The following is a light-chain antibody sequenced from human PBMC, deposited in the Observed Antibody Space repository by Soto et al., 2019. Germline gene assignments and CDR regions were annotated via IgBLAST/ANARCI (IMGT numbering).Light chain of an antibody. Sequence: SVLTQPPSASGSPGQSVTISCTGTSSDVGGYNYVSWYQQHPGKAPKLMIYEVSKRPSGVPDRFSGSKSGNTASLTVSGLQAEDEADYSCCSFAGSYSYVFGSGTKVTVL. CDR1: SSDVGGYNY. CDR2: EVS. CDR3: CSFAGSYSYV. J-gene: IGLJ1*01. V-gene: IGLV2-8*01.